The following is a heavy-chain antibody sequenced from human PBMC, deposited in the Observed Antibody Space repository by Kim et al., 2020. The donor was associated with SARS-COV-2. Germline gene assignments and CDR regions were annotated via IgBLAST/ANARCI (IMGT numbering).Heavy chain of an antibody. J-gene: IGHJ6*01. CDR1: EFSFSSYH. CDR3: ARNAAYYYGSGSYGYYY. V-gene: IGHV3-48*02. CDR2: ISYSSSTT. Sequence: GGSLRLSCAASEFSFSSYHMNWVHQAPGKGLEWISHISYSSSTTYYADSVKGRFTISRDNAKNSLFLQMNSLRDEDTAVYYCARNAAYYYGSGSYGYYY. D-gene: IGHD3-10*01.